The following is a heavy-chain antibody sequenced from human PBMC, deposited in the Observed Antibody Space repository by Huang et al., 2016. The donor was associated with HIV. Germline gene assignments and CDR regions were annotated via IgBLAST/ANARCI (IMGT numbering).Heavy chain of an antibody. CDR1: GGSINTGRYY. Sequence: QMRFQESGPGLVKLSGTLSLTCNVSGGSINTGRYYWGWIRQPPGKGLAWVGSLYYTVRMHDEPSLKGRLTMSADTSKNQFSLNLSSVTAADTAIYYCARNHDFWRGRMFAISYFDVWGRGTLVTVAS. CDR3: ARNHDFWRGRMFAISYFDV. D-gene: IGHD3-3*01. V-gene: IGHV4-39*01. CDR2: LYYTVRM. J-gene: IGHJ2*01.